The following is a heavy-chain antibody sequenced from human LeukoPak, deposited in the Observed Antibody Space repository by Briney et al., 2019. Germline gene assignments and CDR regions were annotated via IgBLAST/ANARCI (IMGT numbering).Heavy chain of an antibody. CDR1: GYTFSDYY. J-gene: IGHJ4*02. V-gene: IGHV1-2*02. Sequence: ASVKVSCKASGYTFSDYYMHWVRQAPGQGLEWMGCFNPNSGGTNYAQKFQGRVTMTRDTSISTASMELSRLRSDDTAVYYCAREELSGSSTSCCSGLGYWGQGALVTVSS. CDR3: AREELSGSSTSCCSGLGY. CDR2: FNPNSGGT. D-gene: IGHD2-2*01.